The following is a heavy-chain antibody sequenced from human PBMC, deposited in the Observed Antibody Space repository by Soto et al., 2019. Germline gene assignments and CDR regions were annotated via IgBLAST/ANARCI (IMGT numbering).Heavy chain of an antibody. J-gene: IGHJ5*02. CDR3: ARDRTSAAAIDSQGWFDP. D-gene: IGHD6-13*01. CDR2: INPNSGGT. Sequence: QVQLVQSGAEVKKPGASVKVSCKASGYTFTGYYMHWVRQAPGQGLEWMGWINPNSGGTNYAQKFQGWVTMTRDTSISTAYMELSRLRSDDTAVYYCARDRTSAAAIDSQGWFDPWGQGTLVTVSS. CDR1: GYTFTGYY. V-gene: IGHV1-2*04.